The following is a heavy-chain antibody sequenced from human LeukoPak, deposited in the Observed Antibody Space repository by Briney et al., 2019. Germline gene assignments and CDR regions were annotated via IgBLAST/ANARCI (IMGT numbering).Heavy chain of an antibody. D-gene: IGHD3-3*01. V-gene: IGHV4-34*01. CDR3: ARGTYYDFWSGYYSHYYYYGMDV. CDR2: INHSGST. CDR1: GGSISGYY. J-gene: IGHJ6*02. Sequence: SETLSLTCTVSGGSISGYYWSWIRQPPGKGLEWIGEINHSGSTNYNPSLKSRVTISVDTSKNQFSLKLSSVTAADTAVYYCARGTYYDFWSGYYSHYYYYGMDVWGQGTTVTVSS.